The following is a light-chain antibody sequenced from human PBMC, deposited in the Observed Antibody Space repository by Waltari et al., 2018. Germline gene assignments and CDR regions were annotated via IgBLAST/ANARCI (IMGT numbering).Light chain of an antibody. Sequence: QSVLTQPPSASGTPGQRVTISCSGSSPNIGGNTVNWYQHLPGTAPKLPIHSNNQRPSGVPDRFSGSKSGTSASLAISGLQSDDEADYYCVAWDDSLNGPVFGGGTKLTVL. J-gene: IGLJ2*01. V-gene: IGLV1-44*01. CDR1: SPNIGGNT. CDR2: SNN. CDR3: VAWDDSLNGPV.